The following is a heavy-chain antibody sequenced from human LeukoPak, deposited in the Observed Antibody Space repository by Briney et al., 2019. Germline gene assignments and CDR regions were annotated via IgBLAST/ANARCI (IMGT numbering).Heavy chain of an antibody. J-gene: IGHJ6*02. V-gene: IGHV6-1*01. CDR2: TYCRSKWYN. CDR3: ARDPAGMDV. Sequence: SQTLSLTCAISGDTVSSNYVAWNWIRQSPSRGLEWLGRTYCRSKWYNDYALSVKSRIAIDADTSKNQFSLQLSSVTPEDTAVYYCARDPAGMDVWGQGTTVTVSS. CDR1: GDTVSSNYVA.